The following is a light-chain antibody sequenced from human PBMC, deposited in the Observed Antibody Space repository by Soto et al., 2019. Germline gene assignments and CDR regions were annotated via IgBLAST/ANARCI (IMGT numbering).Light chain of an antibody. CDR2: GNS. J-gene: IGLJ2*01. CDR3: QSYDSNLSVV. CDR1: SSNIGTGYD. Sequence: QSVLTQPPSVSGAPGQRVTISCTGSSSNIGTGYDVHWYQQLPGTAPKLLIYGNSNRPSGVPDRFSGSKSGTPASLAITGLQAEDEADYYCQSYDSNLSVVFGGGTKLTVL. V-gene: IGLV1-40*01.